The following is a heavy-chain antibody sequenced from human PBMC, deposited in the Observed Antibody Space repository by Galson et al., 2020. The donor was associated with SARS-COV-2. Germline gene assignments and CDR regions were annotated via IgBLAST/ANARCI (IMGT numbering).Heavy chain of an antibody. D-gene: IGHD3-10*01. Sequence: GESLKISCAASGFTFSSYSMNWVRQAPGEGLGWVAVIRYDGSNKYYPNSVKGRFTISRDNAKNTLYLQMNSLRAEDTAVYYCARDLRFGELGSTRWGQGTLVTVSS. CDR2: IRYDGSNK. J-gene: IGHJ4*02. V-gene: IGHV3-33*08. CDR1: GFTFSSYS. CDR3: ARDLRFGELGSTR.